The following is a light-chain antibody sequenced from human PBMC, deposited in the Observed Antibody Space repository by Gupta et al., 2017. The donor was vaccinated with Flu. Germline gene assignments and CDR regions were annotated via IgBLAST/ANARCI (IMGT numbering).Light chain of an antibody. CDR3: CSYAGADTWV. CDR1: SSDVGGYNY. V-gene: IGLV2-11*01. J-gene: IGLJ2*01. Sequence: QSALTQPRSVSGSPGQSVTISCTGTSSDVGGYNYVSWFQQHPGKAPNLMIYDVSKRPSAVPHRFSVSKSVNTASLTISGHQAEDEADYYCCSYAGADTWVFGGGTKLTVL. CDR2: DVS.